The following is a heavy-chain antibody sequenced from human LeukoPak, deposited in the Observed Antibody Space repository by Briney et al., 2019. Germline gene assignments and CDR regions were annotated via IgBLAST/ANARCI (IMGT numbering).Heavy chain of an antibody. Sequence: GGSLRLSCAASGFTFSSYDMHWVRQATGKGLEWVSAIGTAGDPYYPGSVKGRFTISRENAKNSLYLQMNSLRAGDTAVYYCATDIMVLGRFGSYYSYYGMDVWGQGTTVTVSS. CDR1: GFTFSSYD. J-gene: IGHJ6*02. CDR3: ATDIMVLGRFGSYYSYYGMDV. CDR2: IGTAGDP. V-gene: IGHV3-13*05. D-gene: IGHD3-10*01.